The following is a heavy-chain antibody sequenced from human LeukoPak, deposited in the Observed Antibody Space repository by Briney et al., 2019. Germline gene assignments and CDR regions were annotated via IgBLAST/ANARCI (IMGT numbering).Heavy chain of an antibody. D-gene: IGHD5-18*01. J-gene: IGHJ4*02. Sequence: SETLSLTCTVSGGSISSYYWSWIRQPPGKGLEWIGYIYYSGSTNYNPSLKSRVTMSVDTSKNQFSLKLTSVTAADTAVYYCARTTLGYSYGLQDYWGQGTLVTVSS. CDR3: ARTTLGYSYGLQDY. V-gene: IGHV4-59*12. CDR2: IYYSGST. CDR1: GGSISSYY.